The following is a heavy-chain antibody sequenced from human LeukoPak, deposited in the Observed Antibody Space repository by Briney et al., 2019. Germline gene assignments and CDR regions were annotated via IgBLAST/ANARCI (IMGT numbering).Heavy chain of an antibody. J-gene: IGHJ4*02. CDR1: GGTFSSYA. CDR3: ARVLKDIADY. V-gene: IGHV1-69*04. Sequence: GSSVKVSSKASGGTFSSYAISWVRQAPGQGLEWMGRIIPILGIANYAQKFQGRVTITADKATSTAYMELSSLGSEDMAVYYCARVLKDIADYWGQGTLVTVSS. CDR2: IIPILGIA. D-gene: IGHD2-15*01.